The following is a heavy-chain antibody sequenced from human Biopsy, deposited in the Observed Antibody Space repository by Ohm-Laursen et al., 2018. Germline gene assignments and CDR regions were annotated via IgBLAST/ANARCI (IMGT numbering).Heavy chain of an antibody. J-gene: IGHJ5*02. CDR2: IYNSETT. V-gene: IGHV4-39*01. Sequence: SETLSLTCTVSGDSISTSTTYYWAWLRQPPGKGLERIGSIYNSETTFYNPSLKRRVAISFDTSTYQFSLKVSFVTAADTALYYCARHPTGFWFDPWGHGTLVTVSS. CDR1: GDSISTSTTYY. CDR3: ARHPTGFWFDP.